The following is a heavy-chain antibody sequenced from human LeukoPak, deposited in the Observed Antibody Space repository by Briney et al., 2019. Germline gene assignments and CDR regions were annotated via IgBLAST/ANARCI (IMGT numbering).Heavy chain of an antibody. V-gene: IGHV3-23*01. Sequence: GGSLRLSCAASGFTFSSYAMSWVRQAPGKGLEWVSAISGSGGSTYYADSVKGRFAISRDNSKNTLYLQMNSLRAEDTAVYYCAKDSRRLRGYFDYWGQGTLVTVSS. D-gene: IGHD3-16*01. CDR3: AKDSRRLRGYFDY. J-gene: IGHJ4*02. CDR1: GFTFSSYA. CDR2: ISGSGGST.